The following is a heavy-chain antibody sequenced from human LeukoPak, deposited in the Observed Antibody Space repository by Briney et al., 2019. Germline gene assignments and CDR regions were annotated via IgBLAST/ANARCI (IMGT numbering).Heavy chain of an antibody. CDR2: INPNSGGT. CDR3: RTDRYGDYGDYIDY. J-gene: IGHJ4*02. D-gene: IGHD4-17*01. V-gene: IGHV1-2*02. CDR1: GYTFTGYY. Sequence: ASVKVSCKASGYTFTGYYMHWVRQAPGQGGEWMGWINPNSGGTNYAQKFQGRVPMTRDTSISTAYMELSRLRSDDTAVYYCRTDRYGDYGDYIDYWGQGTLVTVPS.